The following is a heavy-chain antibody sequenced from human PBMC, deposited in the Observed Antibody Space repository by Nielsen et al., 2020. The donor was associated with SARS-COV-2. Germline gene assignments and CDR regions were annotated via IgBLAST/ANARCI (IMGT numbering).Heavy chain of an antibody. D-gene: IGHD3-16*02. V-gene: IGHV4-39*01. Sequence: PGKGLEWIGSIYYSGNTYYNPSLKSRVTISVDTSKNQFSLKLSSVTAADTAVYYCARPYYDYVWGSYRYHYYFDYWGQGTLVTVSS. CDR2: IYYSGNT. J-gene: IGHJ4*02. CDR3: ARPYYDYVWGSYRYHYYFDY.